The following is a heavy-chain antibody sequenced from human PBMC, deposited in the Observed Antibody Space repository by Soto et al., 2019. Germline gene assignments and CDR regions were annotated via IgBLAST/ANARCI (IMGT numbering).Heavy chain of an antibody. D-gene: IGHD3-22*01. V-gene: IGHV3-30*18. CDR3: AKDPSDYDSSGYYPAH. Sequence: GGSLRLSCAASGFTFSSYGMHWVRQAPGKGLEWVAVISYDGSNKYYADSVKGRFTISRDNSKNTLYLQMNSLRAEDTAVYYCAKDPSDYDSSGYYPAHWGQGTLVXVSS. CDR2: ISYDGSNK. J-gene: IGHJ4*02. CDR1: GFTFSSYG.